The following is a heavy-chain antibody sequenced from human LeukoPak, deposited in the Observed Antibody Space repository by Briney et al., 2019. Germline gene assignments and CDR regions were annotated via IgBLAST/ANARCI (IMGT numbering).Heavy chain of an antibody. J-gene: IGHJ3*02. V-gene: IGHV3-23*01. CDR1: GFTFSSYA. CDR3: AKGWHLEPHPGAFAI. CDR2: ISGSGGST. D-gene: IGHD1-1*01. Sequence: RAGGSLRLSCAASGFTFSSYAMSWVRQAPGKGLEWVSAISGSGGSTYYADSVKGRFTISRDNSKNTLYLQMNSLRAEDTAVYYCAKGWHLEPHPGAFAIWGQGTMVTVSS.